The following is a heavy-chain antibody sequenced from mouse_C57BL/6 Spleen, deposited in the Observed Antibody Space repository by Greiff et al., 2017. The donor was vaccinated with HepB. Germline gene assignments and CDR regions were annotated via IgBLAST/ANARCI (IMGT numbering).Heavy chain of an antibody. J-gene: IGHJ1*03. CDR2: IRNKANGYTT. Sequence: EVKLMESGGGLVQPGGSLSLSCAASGFTFTDYYMSWVRQPPGKALEWLGFIRNKANGYTTEYSASVKGRFTISRDNSQSILYLQMNALRAEDSATYYCARYEGYLGLRRGWYFDVWGTGTTVTVSS. CDR3: ARYEGYLGLRRGWYFDV. D-gene: IGHD2-4*01. CDR1: GFTFTDYY. V-gene: IGHV7-3*01.